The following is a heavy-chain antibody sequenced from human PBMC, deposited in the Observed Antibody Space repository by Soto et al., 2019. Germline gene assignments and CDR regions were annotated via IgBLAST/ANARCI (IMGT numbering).Heavy chain of an antibody. D-gene: IGHD5-12*01. Sequence: PSETLSLTCTVSGGSISSGGYYWSWIRQHPGKGLEWIGYIYYSGSTYYNPSLKSRVTISVDTSKNQFSLKLSSVTAADTAVYYCASGGYSGYDSYYFDYWGQGTLVTVSS. CDR3: ASGGYSGYDSYYFDY. J-gene: IGHJ4*02. V-gene: IGHV4-31*03. CDR1: GGSISSGGYY. CDR2: IYYSGST.